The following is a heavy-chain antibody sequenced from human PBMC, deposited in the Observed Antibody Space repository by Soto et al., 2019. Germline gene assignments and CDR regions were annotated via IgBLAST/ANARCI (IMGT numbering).Heavy chain of an antibody. J-gene: IGHJ6*01. D-gene: IGHD6-25*01. Sequence: QVQLVQSGAEVKKPGASVKVSCKASGYTFNSYYLHWVRQAPGQGLEWMGMFNPSDDTTTYAQKFQGRVTMTRDTSTNTVYMELSSLRSDDTAVYYCAREPSPLAPAGAAYGLDVW. CDR1: GYTFNSYY. V-gene: IGHV1-46*02. CDR3: AREPSPLAPAGAAYGLDV. CDR2: FNPSDDTT.